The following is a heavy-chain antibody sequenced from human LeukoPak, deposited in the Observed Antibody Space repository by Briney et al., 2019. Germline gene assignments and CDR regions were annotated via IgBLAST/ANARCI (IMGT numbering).Heavy chain of an antibody. D-gene: IGHD3-22*01. CDR3: AKGTKVIVVDNYFDY. V-gene: IGHV3-23*01. J-gene: IGHJ4*02. Sequence: GGSLRLSCAASGFTFSNYAMSWVRQAPGKGLEWVSAISGNGGGTYYADSVKGRFTISRDNSKNTLYLQMKSLRAEDTAVYYCAKGTKVIVVDNYFDYWGQGTLVTVSS. CDR1: GFTFSNYA. CDR2: ISGNGGGT.